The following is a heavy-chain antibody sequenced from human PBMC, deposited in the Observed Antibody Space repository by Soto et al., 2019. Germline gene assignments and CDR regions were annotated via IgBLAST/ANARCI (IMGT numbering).Heavy chain of an antibody. CDR1: GFNFSSYW. Sequence: GGPLRLSCAASGFNFSSYWMHWVRQAPGKGLVWVSRINSDGSSTSYADSVKGRFTISRDNAKNTLYLQMNSLRAEDTAVYYCARDPDSDILTAPGWFDTWGQGTLVTVSS. V-gene: IGHV3-74*01. D-gene: IGHD3-9*01. CDR2: INSDGSST. CDR3: ARDPDSDILTAPGWFDT. J-gene: IGHJ5*02.